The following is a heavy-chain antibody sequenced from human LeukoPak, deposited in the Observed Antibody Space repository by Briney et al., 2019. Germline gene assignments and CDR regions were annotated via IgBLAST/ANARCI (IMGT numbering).Heavy chain of an antibody. CDR1: GGSISSSSYY. CDR2: IYYSGST. V-gene: IGHV4-39*01. J-gene: IGHJ3*02. D-gene: IGHD6-19*01. CDR3: ARLPSRWLVVFPDAAFDI. Sequence: SETLSLTCTVSGGSISSSSYYWGWIRQPPGQGLEWIGSIYYSGSTYYNPSLKSRVTISVDTSKNQFSLKLSSVTAADTAVYYCARLPSRWLVVFPDAAFDIWGQGTMATVSS.